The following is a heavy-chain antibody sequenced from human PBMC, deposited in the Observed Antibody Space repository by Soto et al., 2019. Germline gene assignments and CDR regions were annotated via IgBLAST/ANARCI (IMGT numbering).Heavy chain of an antibody. J-gene: IGHJ4*02. Sequence: QVQLVQSGAEVKKPGASVKVSCKTSGYTFTNYDINWVRQATGQGLEWMGWTNPKSGYTGSAQKFQGRVTMTRDSSISTAYMELHSLTSEDTAVYYCARTAGDLDYWGQGTLITVSS. V-gene: IGHV1-8*01. D-gene: IGHD4-17*01. CDR1: GYTFTNYD. CDR2: TNPKSGYT. CDR3: ARTAGDLDY.